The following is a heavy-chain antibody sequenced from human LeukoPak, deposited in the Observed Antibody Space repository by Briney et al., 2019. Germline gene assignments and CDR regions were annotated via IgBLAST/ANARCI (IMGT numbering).Heavy chain of an antibody. CDR1: GGSFSEYD. V-gene: IGHV4-34*01. CDR2: INHSGST. J-gene: IGHJ4*02. CDR3: ARGPRGLGMAGTFDY. Sequence: PSETLSLTCAVYGGSFSEYDWSWIRQPPGKGLEWIAEINHSGSTNYNPSLKSRVTISVDTPKTQFSLKLSSVTAADTAVYYCARGPRGLGMAGTFDYWGQGTLVTVSS. D-gene: IGHD6-19*01.